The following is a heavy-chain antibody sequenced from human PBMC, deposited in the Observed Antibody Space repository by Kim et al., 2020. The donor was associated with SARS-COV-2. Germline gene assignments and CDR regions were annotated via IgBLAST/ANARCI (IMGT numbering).Heavy chain of an antibody. J-gene: IGHJ3*02. Sequence: KFQGRVTITADESTSTAYMELSSLRSEDTAVYYCARDRDDILTGYYAFDIWGQGTMVTVSS. D-gene: IGHD3-9*01. CDR3: ARDRDDILTGYYAFDI. V-gene: IGHV1-69*01.